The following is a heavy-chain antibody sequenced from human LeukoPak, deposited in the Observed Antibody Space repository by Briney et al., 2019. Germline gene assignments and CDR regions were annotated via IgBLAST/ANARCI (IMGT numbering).Heavy chain of an antibody. V-gene: IGHV3-7*01. J-gene: IGHJ4*02. CDR2: IKQDGSEK. CDR3: ARGFPRPGYYDKGSTFY. D-gene: IGHD3-22*01. CDR1: GFTFRSYW. Sequence: SGGSLRLSCAASGFTFRSYWMSWVRQAPGKGLEWVANIKQDGSEKYYVDSVKGRFTISRDNAKNSLYLQMNSLRAEDTAVYYCARGFPRPGYYDKGSTFYWGQGTLVTVSS.